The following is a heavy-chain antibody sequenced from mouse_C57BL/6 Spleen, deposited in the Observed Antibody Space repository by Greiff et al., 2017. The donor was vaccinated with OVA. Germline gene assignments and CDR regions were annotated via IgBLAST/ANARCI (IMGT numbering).Heavy chain of an antibody. CDR3: ATYGSRGVDY. CDR1: GYTFTSYW. D-gene: IGHD1-1*01. V-gene: IGHV1-69*01. CDR2: IDPSDSYT. J-gene: IGHJ4*01. Sequence: VQLQQPGAELVMPGASVKLSCKASGYTFTSYWMHWVKQRPGQGLEWIGEIDPSDSYTNYNQKFKGKSTLTVDKSSSTAYMQLSSLTSEDSAVYYCATYGSRGVDYWGQGTSVTVSS.